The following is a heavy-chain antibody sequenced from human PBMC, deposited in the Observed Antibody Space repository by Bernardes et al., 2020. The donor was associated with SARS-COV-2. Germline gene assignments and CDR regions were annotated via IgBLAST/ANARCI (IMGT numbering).Heavy chain of an antibody. CDR1: GFSSNIYA. D-gene: IGHD3-10*01. J-gene: IGHJ5*02. CDR3: ARAAGGSYYDWFDP. V-gene: IGHV3-21*06. CDR2: ISSTSSYI. Sequence: GGSLRLSCAASGFSSNIYAMNWVRQAPGQGLEWVSSISSTSSYISYADSVKGRFTISRDNANNSLYLQINGLRAEDTAVYYCARAAGGSYYDWFDPWGQGTLVTVSP.